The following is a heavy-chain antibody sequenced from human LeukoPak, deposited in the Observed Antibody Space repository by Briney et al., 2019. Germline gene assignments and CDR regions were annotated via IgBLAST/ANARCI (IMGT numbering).Heavy chain of an antibody. CDR3: ARVGGSSGSKFDY. J-gene: IGHJ4*02. CDR1: GYTFTGYY. Sequence: ASVKVSCKASGYTFTGYYMHWVRQAPGQGLEWMGWINPNSGGTNYAQKSQGKVTMTRDTSISTAYMELSRLRSDDTAVYYCARVGGSSGSKFDYWGQGTLVTVSS. D-gene: IGHD2-15*01. V-gene: IGHV1-2*02. CDR2: INPNSGGT.